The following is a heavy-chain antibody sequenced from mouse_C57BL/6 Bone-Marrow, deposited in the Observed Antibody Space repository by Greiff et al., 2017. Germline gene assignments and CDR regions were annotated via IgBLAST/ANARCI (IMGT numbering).Heavy chain of an antibody. J-gene: IGHJ2*01. CDR1: GFTFSSYA. CDR3: ARIYYYGLFDY. CDR2: ISDGGSYT. V-gene: IGHV5-4*03. Sequence: EVKLVESGGGLVKPGGSLKLSCAASGFTFSSYAMSWVRQTPVNRLEWVATISDGGSYTYYPDNVKGRFTISRDNAKNNLYLQMSHLKSEDTAMYYCARIYYYGLFDYWGQGTTRTVSS. D-gene: IGHD1-1*01.